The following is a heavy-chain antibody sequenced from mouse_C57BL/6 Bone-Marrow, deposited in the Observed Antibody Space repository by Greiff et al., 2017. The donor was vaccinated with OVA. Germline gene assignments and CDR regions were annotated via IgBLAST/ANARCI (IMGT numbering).Heavy chain of an antibody. J-gene: IGHJ2*01. CDR3: ASHYYGSSYFDY. D-gene: IGHD1-1*01. CDR2: IYPRSGNT. V-gene: IGHV1-81*01. Sequence: QVQLKQSGAELARPGASVKLSCKASGYTFTSYGISWVKQRTGQGLEWIGEIYPRSGNTYYNEKFKGKATLTADKSSSTAYMELSSLTSEDSAVYFCASHYYGSSYFDYWGQGTTLTVSS. CDR1: GYTFTSYG.